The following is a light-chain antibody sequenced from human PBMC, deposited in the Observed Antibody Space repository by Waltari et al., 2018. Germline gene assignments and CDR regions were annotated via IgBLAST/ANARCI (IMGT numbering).Light chain of an antibody. CDR3: LISYSGVGV. Sequence: QAVVTQEPSLTVSPGGTVTLTCGPSAGAGTRGLYPYWFQQKPGQAPRTLIYDTSNKHSWTPARFSGSLLGGKAALTLSGAQPEDEAEYYCLISYSGVGVFGGGTKLTVL. J-gene: IGLJ3*02. CDR1: AGAGTRGLY. CDR2: DTS. V-gene: IGLV7-46*01.